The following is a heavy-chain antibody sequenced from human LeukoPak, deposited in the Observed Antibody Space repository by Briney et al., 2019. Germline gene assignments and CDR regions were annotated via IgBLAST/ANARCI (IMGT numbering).Heavy chain of an antibody. Sequence: SETLSLTCTVSSGSITSSGYYWGWIRHPPGKGLEGIGSIYHSGSTYYNPSLKSRVTISVDTSKNQFSLKLSSLTAADTAVYYCARVGYYDFWSGSSGGGDYWGQGTLVTVSS. CDR3: ARVGYYDFWSGSSGGGDY. J-gene: IGHJ4*02. CDR2: IYHSGST. V-gene: IGHV4-39*07. CDR1: SGSITSSGYY. D-gene: IGHD3-3*01.